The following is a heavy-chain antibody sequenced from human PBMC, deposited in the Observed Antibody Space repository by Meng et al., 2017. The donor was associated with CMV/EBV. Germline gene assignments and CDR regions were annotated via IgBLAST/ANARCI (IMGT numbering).Heavy chain of an antibody. CDR2: IYWDDDK. D-gene: IGHD5-18*01. CDR1: GFSLSTSGVG. CDR3: AHRGSYGYHGY. Sequence: NPFKASGPTLVRPTRPLTLTCPFSGFSLSTSGVGVGWIRQPPGKALEWLALIYWDDDKRYSPSLKSRLTITKDTSKNQVVLTMTNMDPVDTATYYCAHRGSYGYHGYWGQGTLVTVSS. V-gene: IGHV2-5*02. J-gene: IGHJ4*02.